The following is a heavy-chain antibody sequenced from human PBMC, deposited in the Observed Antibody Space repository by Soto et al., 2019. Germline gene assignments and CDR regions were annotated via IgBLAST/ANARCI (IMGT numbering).Heavy chain of an antibody. CDR2: IYPGDSDN. CDR3: AGQSYESRGYYYAY. D-gene: IGHD3-22*01. Sequence: ESLKISWSGFGYSFASYWIGRVRQIHGKGLEWMGIIYPGDSDNRYSPSFQGQVTISADKSISTAYLQWSSLKASDTAVYYCAGQSYESRGYYYAYWGQGTLVTVSS. V-gene: IGHV5-51*01. CDR1: GYSFASYW. J-gene: IGHJ4*02.